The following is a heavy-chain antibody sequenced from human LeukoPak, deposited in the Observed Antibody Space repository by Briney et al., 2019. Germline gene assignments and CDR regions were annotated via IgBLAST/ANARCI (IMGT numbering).Heavy chain of an antibody. V-gene: IGHV3-11*04. Sequence: PGGSLRLSCVVSGFTFSDYYMSWIRQAPGKGLEWISYITNTGSTIKYADSVRGRFTISRDNAKNSLYLQLNILRAEDTAVYYCARNLGYCSGENCYYFAPWGQGTLVTVSS. CDR1: GFTFSDYY. CDR3: ARNLGYCSGENCYYFAP. J-gene: IGHJ5*02. D-gene: IGHD2-15*01. CDR2: ITNTGSTI.